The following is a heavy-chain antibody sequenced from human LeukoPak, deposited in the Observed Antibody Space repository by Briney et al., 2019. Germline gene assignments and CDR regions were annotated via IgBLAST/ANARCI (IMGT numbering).Heavy chain of an antibody. CDR2: IESKTDGGTT. CDR1: GFSFSDAW. J-gene: IGHJ4*02. Sequence: GGSHRLSCAVSGFSFSDAWMSWVRQTPGKGLEWVGRIESKTDGGTTDYAALVKGRFTSARDDSTNTLYLQMNSLKSEDTAVYYCTTYGSGRKFDYWGQGVLVTVSS. V-gene: IGHV3-15*04. CDR3: TTYGSGRKFDY. D-gene: IGHD3-10*01.